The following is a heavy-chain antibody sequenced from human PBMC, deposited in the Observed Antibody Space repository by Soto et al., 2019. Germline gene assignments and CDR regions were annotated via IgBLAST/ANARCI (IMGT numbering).Heavy chain of an antibody. J-gene: IGHJ6*02. CDR1: GGTFSSYA. V-gene: IGHV1-69*13. CDR3: ARDRGLHQRAYGMDV. D-gene: IGHD2-2*01. CDR2: IIPIFGTA. Sequence: SVKVSCKASGGTFSSYAISWVRQAPGQGLEWMGGIIPIFGTANYAQKFQGRVTITADESTSTAYMELSSLRSEDTAVDYCARDRGLHQRAYGMDVWGQVTTVTVSS.